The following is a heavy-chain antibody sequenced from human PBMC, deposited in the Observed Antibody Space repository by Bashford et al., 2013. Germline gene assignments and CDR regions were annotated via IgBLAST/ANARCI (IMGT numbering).Heavy chain of an antibody. CDR2: ISHSGGTT. J-gene: IGHJ6*02. D-gene: IGHD2-21*01. CDR1: GFSFSSYA. Sequence: GGSLRLSCAASGFSFSSYAMSWVRQTPWKGLEWVSAISHSGGTTYYADSVKGRFTISRDNAKNSLYLEMSSLRADDTAVYYCVRDEACGIGGTCYLRYSTMDVWAKGPRSPSP. V-gene: IGHV3-23*01. CDR3: VRDEACGIGGTCYLRYSTMDV.